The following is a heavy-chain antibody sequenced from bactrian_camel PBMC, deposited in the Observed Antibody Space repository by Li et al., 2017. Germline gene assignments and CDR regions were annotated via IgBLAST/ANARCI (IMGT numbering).Heavy chain of an antibody. Sequence: QLVESGGGSVQAGGSLRLSCAVSGYPYIGTCLGWFRQANGKEREGVAAISARGDRTSYADSVKGRFTVSRDNAKSTLYLQLNNLKTEDTAMYYCTTSILAAVTYWGQGTQVTVS. D-gene: IGHD2*01. CDR3: TTSILAAVTY. CDR2: ISARGDRT. V-gene: IGHV3S1*01. CDR1: GYPYIGTC. J-gene: IGHJ4*01.